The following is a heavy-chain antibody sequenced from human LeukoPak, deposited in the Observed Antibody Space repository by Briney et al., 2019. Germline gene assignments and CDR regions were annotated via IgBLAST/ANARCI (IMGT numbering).Heavy chain of an antibody. D-gene: IGHD2-15*01. J-gene: IGHJ5*02. CDR3: ARFSRLGGVVVVAASFDP. V-gene: IGHV1-2*02. CDR2: INPNSGGT. Sequence: GASVKVSCKASGYTFTGYYMHWVRQAPGQGLEWMGWINPNSGGTNYAQKFQGRVTMTRDTSISTAYMELSRLRSDDTAVYYCARFSRLGGVVVVAASFDPWGQGTLVTASS. CDR1: GYTFTGYY.